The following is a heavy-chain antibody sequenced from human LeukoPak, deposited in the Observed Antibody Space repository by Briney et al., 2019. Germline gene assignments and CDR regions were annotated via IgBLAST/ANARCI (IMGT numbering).Heavy chain of an antibody. CDR2: INHSGST. J-gene: IGHJ6*02. V-gene: IGHV4-34*01. D-gene: IGHD6-19*01. CDR3: GRHVSSGWDYFNGLDV. CDR1: GGSFSGYY. Sequence: SETLSLTCAVYGGSFSGYYWSWIRQPPGKGLEWIGEINHSGSTNYNPSLKSRVTISVDTSKNQFSLTLRSVTATDTAVYYCGRHVSSGWDYFNGLDVWGQGTAVTVSS.